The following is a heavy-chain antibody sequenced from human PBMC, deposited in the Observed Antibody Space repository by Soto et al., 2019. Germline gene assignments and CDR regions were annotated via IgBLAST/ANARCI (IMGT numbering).Heavy chain of an antibody. Sequence: GGSLRLSCAASGFTFSSSWMSWVRQAPGKGLEWVANIKQDGSEKYYVDSVKGRFTISRDNAKNSLYLQMNSLRAEDTAVYYCARALGYCSSTSCYWGSPYYFDYWGQGTLVTDSS. CDR2: IKQDGSEK. V-gene: IGHV3-7*03. CDR1: GFTFSSSW. CDR3: ARALGYCSSTSCYWGSPYYFDY. J-gene: IGHJ4*02. D-gene: IGHD2-2*01.